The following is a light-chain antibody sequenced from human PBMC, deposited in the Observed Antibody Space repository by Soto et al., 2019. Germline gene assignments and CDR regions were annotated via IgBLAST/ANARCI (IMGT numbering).Light chain of an antibody. V-gene: IGLV2-14*01. CDR1: SSDVGGYNY. Sequence: QSVLTQPASVSGSPGQSITISCTGTSSDVGGYNYVSWYQQHPGKAPKLMIYDVSNRPSGVSNRFSGSKSGNTASLTISGLQAEDEADYYCRSYTSSSTHVFGTGTKLTVL. J-gene: IGLJ1*01. CDR3: RSYTSSSTHV. CDR2: DVS.